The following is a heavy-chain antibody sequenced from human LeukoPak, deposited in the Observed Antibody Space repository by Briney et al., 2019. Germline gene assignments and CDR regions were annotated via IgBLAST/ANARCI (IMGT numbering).Heavy chain of an antibody. V-gene: IGHV1-2*02. D-gene: IGHD2-8*01. Sequence: ASVKVSCKASGYTFTVYYMHWVRQAPGQGLEWMGWINPNSGGTNYAQKFQGRVTMTRDTSISTAYMELSRLRSDDTAVYYCARVRCTNGVCYKRWFDPWGQGTLVTVSS. CDR1: GYTFTVYY. CDR3: ARVRCTNGVCYKRWFDP. J-gene: IGHJ5*02. CDR2: INPNSGGT.